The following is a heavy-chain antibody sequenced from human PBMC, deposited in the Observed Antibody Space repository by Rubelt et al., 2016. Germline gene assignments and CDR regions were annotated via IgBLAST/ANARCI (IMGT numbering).Heavy chain of an antibody. D-gene: IGHD3-10*01. CDR2: IDHSGST. CDR3: ARVRRIRGVCDY. Sequence: QLQLQESGPGLVKPSETLSLTCTVSGGSISSSNWWSWVRQPPGKGLEWIGEIDHSGSTNYNPSLKSRVTRSVDPAKNQFSLKLSSVTAADTAVYYCARVRRIRGVCDYWGQGTLVTVSS. J-gene: IGHJ4*02. CDR1: GGSISSSNW. V-gene: IGHV4-4*02.